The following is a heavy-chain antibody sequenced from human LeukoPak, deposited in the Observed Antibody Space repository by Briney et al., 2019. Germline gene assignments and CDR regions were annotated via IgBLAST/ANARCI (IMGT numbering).Heavy chain of an antibody. CDR2: IYYSGST. V-gene: IGHV4-59*01. D-gene: IGHD3-22*01. CDR1: GGSISSYY. Sequence: SETLSLTCTVSGGSISSYYWSWIRQPPGKGLEWIGYIYYSGSTNYNPSLKSRVTISVDTSKNQFSLKLSSVTAADTAVYYCASNLGPVSSGQYLMDYWGQGTLVTVSS. J-gene: IGHJ4*02. CDR3: ASNLGPVSSGQYLMDY.